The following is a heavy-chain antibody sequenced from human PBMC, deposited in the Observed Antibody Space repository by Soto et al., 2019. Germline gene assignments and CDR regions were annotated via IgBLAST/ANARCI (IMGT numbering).Heavy chain of an antibody. V-gene: IGHV4-39*07. D-gene: IGHD2-2*01. CDR2: INHSGST. Sequence: PSETLSITCTVSGGSIDNTRYYWGWIRQPPGKGLEWIGDINHSGSTNYNPSLKSRVTISVDTSKNQFSLKLSSVTAADTAVYYCARDVSEGYCSSTSCQSPFDYWGQGTLVTVSS. J-gene: IGHJ4*02. CDR1: GGSIDNTRYY. CDR3: ARDVSEGYCSSTSCQSPFDY.